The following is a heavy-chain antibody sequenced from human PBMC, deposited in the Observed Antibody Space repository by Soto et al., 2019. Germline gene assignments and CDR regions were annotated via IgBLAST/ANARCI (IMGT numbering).Heavy chain of an antibody. Sequence: EVQLEESGGDLVQPGGSLRLSCAASGFTLSAYWMTWVRHAPGKGLEWVADINRDGSKKSYLDSVRGRFTISRDNVGNSLYLQSDSLRADDSALYYCARDVCPGISSLYLDAFDIWGQGTMVTVSS. CDR1: GFTLSAYW. J-gene: IGHJ3*02. D-gene: IGHD6-13*01. V-gene: IGHV3-7*05. CDR2: INRDGSKK. CDR3: ARDVCPGISSLYLDAFDI.